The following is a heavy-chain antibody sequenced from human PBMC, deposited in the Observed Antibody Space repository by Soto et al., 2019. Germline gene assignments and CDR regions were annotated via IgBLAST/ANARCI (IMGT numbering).Heavy chain of an antibody. V-gene: IGHV3-21*01. CDR2: ISSSSSYI. J-gene: IGHJ4*02. Sequence: PGGSLRLSCAASGFTFSSYSMNWVRQAPGKGLEWVSSISSSSSYIYYADSVKGRFTISRDNAKNSLYLQMNGLRAEDTAVYYCARDRHSGYDNFDYWGQGTLVTVSS. CDR3: ARDRHSGYDNFDY. CDR1: GFTFSSYS. D-gene: IGHD5-12*01.